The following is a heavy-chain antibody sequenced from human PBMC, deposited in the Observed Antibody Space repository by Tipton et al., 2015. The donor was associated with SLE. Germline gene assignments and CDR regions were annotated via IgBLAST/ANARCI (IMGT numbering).Heavy chain of an antibody. CDR2: FYHRGTT. V-gene: IGHV4-38-2*01. D-gene: IGHD2-15*01. CDR3: ARADCSGGYCQRGYFDY. J-gene: IGHJ4*02. Sequence: LRLSCSVSGHSISSGFYWGWIRQSPGKGLEWIGNFYHRGTTYYNPSLKSRVTISADTSKNHLSLKLTSVTAADTAVYYCARADCSGGYCQRGYFDYWGQGTLVTVSS. CDR1: GHSISSGFY.